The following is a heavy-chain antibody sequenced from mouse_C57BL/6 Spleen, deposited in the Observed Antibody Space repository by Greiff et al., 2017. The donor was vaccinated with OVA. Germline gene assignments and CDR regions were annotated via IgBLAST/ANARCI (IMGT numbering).Heavy chain of an antibody. V-gene: IGHV1-18*01. CDR3: AREGDGYSY. J-gene: IGHJ2*01. CDR1: GYTFTDYN. Sequence: VQLQQSGPELVKPGASVKLPCKASGYTFTDYNMDWVKQSHGQGLEWIGDINPNNGGTNYNQKFKGKATLTADKSSSTAYMELRSLTSEDTAVYYCAREGDGYSYWGQGTTLTVSS. D-gene: IGHD2-3*01. CDR2: INPNNGGT.